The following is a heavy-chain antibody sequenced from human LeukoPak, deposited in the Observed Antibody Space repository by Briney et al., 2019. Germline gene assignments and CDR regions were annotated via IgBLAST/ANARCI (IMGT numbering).Heavy chain of an antibody. Sequence: PGGSLRLSCAASGFTLSSHSMNWVRQAPGKGLEWVSPISTSSSYINYADSVKGRFTISRDNAKNSLYLQVNSLRAEDTAVYYCVRGQQYYYGMDVWGQGTTVTVSS. J-gene: IGHJ6*02. CDR3: VRGQQYYYGMDV. CDR1: GFTLSSHS. V-gene: IGHV3-21*01. CDR2: ISTSSSYI.